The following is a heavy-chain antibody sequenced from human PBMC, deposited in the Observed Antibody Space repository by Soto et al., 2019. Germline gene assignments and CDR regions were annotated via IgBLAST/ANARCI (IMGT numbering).Heavy chain of an antibody. Sequence: SETLSLTCGVYGASFTSNYWSWVRQPPAKGLEWIGEINHNGLTNYNPSLKSRVTISVDTSKNQFSLKLTSVTAADTAVYYCASARWDYWGQGTLVTVSS. V-gene: IGHV4-34*01. CDR1: GASFTSNY. CDR2: INHNGLT. D-gene: IGHD2-15*01. J-gene: IGHJ4*02. CDR3: ASARWDY.